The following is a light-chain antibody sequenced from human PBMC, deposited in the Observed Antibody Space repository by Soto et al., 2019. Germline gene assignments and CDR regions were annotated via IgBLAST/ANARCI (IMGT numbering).Light chain of an antibody. V-gene: IGKV1-9*01. J-gene: IGKJ1*01. Sequence: DIQLTQSPSFLSASVGDRVTITCRASQGISSYLAWYQQRPGKAPKLLMYGASTLQSGVPSRFSGSASGTTFTLPINNLQPEDFATYYCQQLNNFPRTFGQGTKLE. CDR1: QGISSY. CDR2: GAS. CDR3: QQLNNFPRT.